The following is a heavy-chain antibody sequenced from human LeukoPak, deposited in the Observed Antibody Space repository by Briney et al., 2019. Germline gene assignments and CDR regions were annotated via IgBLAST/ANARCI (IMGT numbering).Heavy chain of an antibody. CDR2: IIPIFGTA. D-gene: IGHD3-22*01. J-gene: IGHJ5*02. Sequence: EASVKVSCKASGGTFSSYAISWVRQAPGQGLEWMGGIIPIFGTANYAQKFQGRVTITADKSTSTAYMELSSLRSEDTAVYYCARGGGYYYDSSGFNWFDPWGQGTLVTVSS. CDR1: GGTFSSYA. V-gene: IGHV1-69*06. CDR3: ARGGGYYYDSSGFNWFDP.